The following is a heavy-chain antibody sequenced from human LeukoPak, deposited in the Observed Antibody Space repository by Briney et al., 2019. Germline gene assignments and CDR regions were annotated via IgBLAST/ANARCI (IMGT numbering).Heavy chain of an antibody. J-gene: IGHJ4*02. CDR3: ARGYDYGDYLDY. CDR1: GFTFSSYG. CDR2: IWYDGSNK. Sequence: GRSLRLSCAASGFTFSSYGMHWVRQAPGKGLEWVAVIWYDGSNKYYADSVKGRFTISRDNSKNTLYLQMNSLRAEDTAVYYCARGYDYGDYLDYWGQGTLVTVSS. D-gene: IGHD4-17*01. V-gene: IGHV3-33*01.